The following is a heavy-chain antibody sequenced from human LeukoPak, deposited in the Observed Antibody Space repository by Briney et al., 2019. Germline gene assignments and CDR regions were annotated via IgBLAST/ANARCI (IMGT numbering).Heavy chain of an antibody. V-gene: IGHV3-53*01. Sequence: GGSLRLSCAASGFTVSSNYMSWVRQAPGKGLEWVSVIYSGGSTYYADSVKGRFTISRDNSKNTLYPQMNSLRAEDTAVYYCARDLGVPAAMTLGAYWGQGTLVTVSS. CDR1: GFTVSSNY. J-gene: IGHJ4*02. CDR2: IYSGGST. CDR3: ARDLGVPAAMTLGAY. D-gene: IGHD2-2*01.